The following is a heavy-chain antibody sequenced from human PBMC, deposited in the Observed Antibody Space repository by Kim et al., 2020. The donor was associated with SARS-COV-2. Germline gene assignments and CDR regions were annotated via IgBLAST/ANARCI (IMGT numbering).Heavy chain of an antibody. CDR3: ARATGVASDLDY. CDR2: ISDNGVYI. V-gene: IGHV3-21*01. D-gene: IGHD3-3*01. CDR1: GFTFSTYA. Sequence: GGSLRLSCASSGFTFSTYAMNWVRQAPGKGLEWVSSISDNGVYILYADSVEGRFTISRDSAKNSLYLQMNSLRAEDTAVYYCARATGVASDLDYWGQGTL. J-gene: IGHJ4*02.